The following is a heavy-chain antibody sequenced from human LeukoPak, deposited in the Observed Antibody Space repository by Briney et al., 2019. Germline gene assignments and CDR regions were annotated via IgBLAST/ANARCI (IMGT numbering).Heavy chain of an antibody. J-gene: IGHJ6*03. Sequence: PSGTLSLTCAVSGGSISSSNWWSWVRQPPGKGLEWIGEIYHSGSTNYNPSLKSRVTISVDKSKNQFSLKLSSVTAADTAVYYCARGPEYSSSWYTYYYYYMDVWGKGTTVTVSS. CDR1: GGSISSSNW. CDR2: IYHSGST. D-gene: IGHD6-13*01. V-gene: IGHV4-4*02. CDR3: ARGPEYSSSWYTYYYYYMDV.